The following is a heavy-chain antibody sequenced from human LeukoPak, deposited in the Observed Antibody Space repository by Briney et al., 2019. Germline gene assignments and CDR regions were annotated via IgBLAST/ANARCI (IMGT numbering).Heavy chain of an antibody. Sequence: ASVKVSCKASGYSFTGYYIHWVRQAPVQGLEWMGWLYPNSGATMYAQKFQGRVTMTRDTSISTVYMDVTRLRSDDTAIYFCARGGVGGNYGLDQIDYWGQGTLVTVSS. CDR2: LYPNSGAT. CDR3: ARGGVGGNYGLDQIDY. D-gene: IGHD1-7*01. CDR1: GYSFTGYY. J-gene: IGHJ4*02. V-gene: IGHV1-2*02.